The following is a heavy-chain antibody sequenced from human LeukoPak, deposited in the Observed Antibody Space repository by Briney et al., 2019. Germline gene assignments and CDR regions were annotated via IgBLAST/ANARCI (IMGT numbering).Heavy chain of an antibody. CDR1: GGSISSYY. V-gene: IGHV4-59*08. CDR3: ARHVDGDYVGFVDY. J-gene: IGHJ4*02. Sequence: PSETLSLTCTVSGGSISSYYWSWIRQPPGKGLEWIGYIYYSGSTNYNPSLKSRVTISVDTSKNQFSLKLSSVTAPDTAVYYCARHVDGDYVGFVDYWGQGTLVTVSS. CDR2: IYYSGST. D-gene: IGHD4-17*01.